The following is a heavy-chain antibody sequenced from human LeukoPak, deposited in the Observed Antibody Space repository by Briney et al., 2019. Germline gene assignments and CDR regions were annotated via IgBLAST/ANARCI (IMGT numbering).Heavy chain of an antibody. Sequence: PSETLSLTCAVSGHSISSGYYWGWIRQPPGKGLEWIGSIYHSGSTYYNPSLKSRVTISVDTSKNQFSLKLSSVTAADTAVYYCASRYYNSSGYYQFDYWGQGTLVTVSS. D-gene: IGHD3-22*01. J-gene: IGHJ4*02. CDR2: IYHSGST. CDR3: ASRYYNSSGYYQFDY. V-gene: IGHV4-38-2*01. CDR1: GHSISSGYY.